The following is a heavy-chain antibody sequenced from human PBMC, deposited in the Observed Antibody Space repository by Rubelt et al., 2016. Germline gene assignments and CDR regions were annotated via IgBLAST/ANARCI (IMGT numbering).Heavy chain of an antibody. V-gene: IGHV1-24*01. J-gene: IGHJ4*02. CDR2: FDPEDGKT. CDR1: GYTLTELS. CDR3: AGDLRGGGEQWLAYYFDY. D-gene: IGHD6-19*01. Sequence: QVQLVQSGAEVKKPGASVKVSCKVSGYTLTELSMHWARQAPGKGLEWMGGFDPEDGKTIYDQKFRGKVPRTREHATATAYRGLSILRSEATAVYYCAGDLRGGGEQWLAYYFDYWGQGTLVTVSS.